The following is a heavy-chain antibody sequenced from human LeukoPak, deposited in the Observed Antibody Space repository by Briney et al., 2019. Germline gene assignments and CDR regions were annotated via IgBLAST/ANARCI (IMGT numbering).Heavy chain of an antibody. J-gene: IGHJ3*02. D-gene: IGHD1-26*01. Sequence: ASVKVSCKASGGTFSSYAISWVRQAPGQGLKWMGRIIPILGIANYAQKFQGRVTITADKSTSTAYMELSSLRSEDTAVYYCARDFSKVIVGATVAFDIWGQGTMVTVSS. CDR3: ARDFSKVIVGATVAFDI. CDR1: GGTFSSYA. V-gene: IGHV1-69*04. CDR2: IIPILGIA.